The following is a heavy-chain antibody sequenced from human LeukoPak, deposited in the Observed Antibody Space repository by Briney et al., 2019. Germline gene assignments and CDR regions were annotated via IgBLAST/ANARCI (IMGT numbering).Heavy chain of an antibody. CDR1: GFTFSSYE. CDR3: ARDRSKVTAYDDALDI. Sequence: PGGSLRLSCAASGFTFSSYELNWVRQAPGKGLEWVSYISDIGSTQHYADSVKGRFTISRDNAKNSLCLQMNSLTAEDTALYYCARDRSKVTAYDDALDIWGQGTMVIVSS. CDR2: ISDIGSTQ. D-gene: IGHD2-21*02. J-gene: IGHJ3*02. V-gene: IGHV3-48*03.